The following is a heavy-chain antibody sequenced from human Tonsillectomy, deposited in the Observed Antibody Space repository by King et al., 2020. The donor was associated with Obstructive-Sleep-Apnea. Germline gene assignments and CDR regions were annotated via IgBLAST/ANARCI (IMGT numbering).Heavy chain of an antibody. J-gene: IGHJ4*02. Sequence: VQLVESGGGVVQPGRSLRLSCAASGFNFNVYYIHLVRQTPGKGLEWVAVISSDGGKKYYADSGKGRFTISRDNSKSTLYLQMNSLTTEDTAIYYCVRGSRLWFGEFWGRGTLVTVSA. CDR2: ISSDGGKK. V-gene: IGHV3-30-3*01. CDR1: GFNFNVYY. D-gene: IGHD3-10*01. CDR3: VRGSRLWFGEF.